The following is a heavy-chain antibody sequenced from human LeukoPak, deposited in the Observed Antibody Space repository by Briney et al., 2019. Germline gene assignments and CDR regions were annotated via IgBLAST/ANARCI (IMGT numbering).Heavy chain of an antibody. Sequence: PGRSLRLSCAPSGFTFDDYALHWVRQVPGKGLEWVSGISWNSGSIGYADSVKGRFTISRDNAKNSLYLQMNSLRAEDTALYYCAKALHPHGSSWFDYWGQGTLVTVSS. V-gene: IGHV3-9*01. D-gene: IGHD6-13*01. CDR3: AKALHPHGSSWFDY. CDR1: GFTFDDYA. CDR2: ISWNSGSI. J-gene: IGHJ4*02.